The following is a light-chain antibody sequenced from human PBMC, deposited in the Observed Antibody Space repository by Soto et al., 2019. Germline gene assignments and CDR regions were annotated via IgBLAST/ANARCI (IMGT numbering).Light chain of an antibody. CDR3: QRYNRNACS. CDR2: GAS. CDR1: QSVGTW. J-gene: IGKJ1*01. V-gene: IGKV1-5*01. Sequence: DIPMTQSPATLSASVGGSVTITCRASQSVGTWVAWYQQKPGKAPKLLIYGASNLESGVPSRFSGSGSGTEFALTITTRQPDDFATYFCQRYNRNACSVGQGTK.